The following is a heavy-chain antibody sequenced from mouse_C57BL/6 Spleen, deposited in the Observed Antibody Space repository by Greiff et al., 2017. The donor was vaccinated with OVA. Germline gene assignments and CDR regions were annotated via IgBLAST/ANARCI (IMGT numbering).Heavy chain of an antibody. Sequence: EVKVVESGGGLVQPGGSLSLSCAASGFTFTDYYMSWVRQPPGKALEWLGFIRNKANGYTTEYSASVKGRFTISRDNSQSILYLQMNALRAEDSATYYCARYEGITTVPNWYFDVWGTGTTVTVSS. D-gene: IGHD1-1*01. CDR2: IRNKANGYTT. J-gene: IGHJ1*03. CDR3: ARYEGITTVPNWYFDV. V-gene: IGHV7-3*01. CDR1: GFTFTDYY.